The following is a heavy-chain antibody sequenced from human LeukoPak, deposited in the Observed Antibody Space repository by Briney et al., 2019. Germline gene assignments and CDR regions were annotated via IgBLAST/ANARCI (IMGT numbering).Heavy chain of an antibody. CDR2: INHNGNVN. CDR1: GFPFSSYW. J-gene: IGHJ6*02. D-gene: IGHD3-16*01. CDR3: ARGGGLDV. V-gene: IGHV3-7*03. Sequence: GGSLRLSCVASGFPFSSYWMNWARQAPGKGLEWVASINHNGNVNYYVDSVKGRFTISRDNAKNSLYLQMSNLRAEDTAVYFCARGGGLDVWGQGATVTVSS.